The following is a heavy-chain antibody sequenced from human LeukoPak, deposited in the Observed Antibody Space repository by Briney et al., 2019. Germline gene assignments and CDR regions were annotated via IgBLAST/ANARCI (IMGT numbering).Heavy chain of an antibody. D-gene: IGHD6-13*01. CDR1: GGSISSSSYY. CDR3: ARDGSSWNNWFDP. V-gene: IGHV4-39*07. J-gene: IGHJ5*02. CDR2: IYYSGST. Sequence: PSETLSLTCTVSGGSISSSSYYWGWIRQPPGKGLEWIGSIYYSGSTYYNPSLKSRVTMSVDTSKNQFSLKLSSVTAADTAVYYCARDGSSWNNWFDPWGQGTLVTVSS.